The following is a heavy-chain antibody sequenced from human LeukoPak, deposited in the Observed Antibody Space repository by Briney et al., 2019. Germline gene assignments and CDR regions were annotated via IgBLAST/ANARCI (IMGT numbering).Heavy chain of an antibody. V-gene: IGHV1-69*13. CDR2: IIPIFGTA. CDR1: GGTFSSYA. D-gene: IGHD6-13*01. J-gene: IGHJ4*02. Sequence: ASVKVSCKASGGTFSSYAISWVRQAPGQGLEWMGGIIPIFGTANYAQKFQGRVTITADESTSTAYMELSSLRSEDTAVYYCATYSSSWSGGDSDYWGQGTLVTVSS. CDR3: ATYSSSWSGGDSDY.